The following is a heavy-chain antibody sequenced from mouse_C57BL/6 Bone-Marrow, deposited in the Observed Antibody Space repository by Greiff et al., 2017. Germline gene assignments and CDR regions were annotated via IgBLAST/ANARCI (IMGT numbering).Heavy chain of an antibody. CDR3: ARSVVGAMDY. V-gene: IGHV1-69*01. J-gene: IGHJ4*01. D-gene: IGHD1-1*01. CDR1: GYTFTSYW. CDR2: IDPSDSYT. Sequence: QVQLKQPGAELVMPGASVKLSCKASGYTFTSYWMHWVKQRPGQGLEWIGEIDPSDSYTNYNPKFKGKSTLTVDKSSSTAYMQLSSLTSEESAVYYCARSVVGAMDYWGQGTSVTGSS.